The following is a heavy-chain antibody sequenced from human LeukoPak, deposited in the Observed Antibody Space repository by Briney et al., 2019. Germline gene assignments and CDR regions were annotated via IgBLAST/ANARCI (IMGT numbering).Heavy chain of an antibody. Sequence: GGSLRLSCAASGFTFSDYYMSWIRQAPGKGLEWVSYISSSGSTIYYADSVKGRFTISRDNAKNSLYLQMNSLRAEDTAVYYCARDLLWLGDSDDAFDIWGQGTMVTVSS. J-gene: IGHJ3*02. CDR2: ISSSGSTI. D-gene: IGHD3-10*01. CDR3: ARDLLWLGDSDDAFDI. CDR1: GFTFSDYY. V-gene: IGHV3-11*01.